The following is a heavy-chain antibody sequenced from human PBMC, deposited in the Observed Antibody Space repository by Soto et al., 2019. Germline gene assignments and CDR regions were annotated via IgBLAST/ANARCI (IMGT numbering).Heavy chain of an antibody. V-gene: IGHV4-34*01. CDR3: ARGSWDLRFDP. CDR2: INHIGGT. D-gene: IGHD1-26*01. Sequence: SETLSLTCAVYGGSFSGYYWSWIRQPPGKGLEWIGEINHIGGTNYDPSLNSRVTISVDTSKNQFSPKLSSVTAADTAVYYCARGSWDLRFDPWGQGTLVTVSS. CDR1: GGSFSGYY. J-gene: IGHJ5*02.